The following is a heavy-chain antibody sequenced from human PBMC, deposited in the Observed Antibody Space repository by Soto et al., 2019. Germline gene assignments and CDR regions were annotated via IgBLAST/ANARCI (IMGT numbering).Heavy chain of an antibody. CDR1: GDSISNSRFY. CDR2: IYHTGNT. CDR3: ARGRRTAVTIDY. V-gene: IGHV4-39*07. J-gene: IGHJ4*02. D-gene: IGHD4-17*01. Sequence: SETLSLTCSVSGDSISNSRFYWAWIRQPPGKGLEWIGSIYHTGNTYYNPSLKSRVTISVDTSKNQFSLKLSSVTAADTAVYYCARGRRTAVTIDYWGQGTLVTVSS.